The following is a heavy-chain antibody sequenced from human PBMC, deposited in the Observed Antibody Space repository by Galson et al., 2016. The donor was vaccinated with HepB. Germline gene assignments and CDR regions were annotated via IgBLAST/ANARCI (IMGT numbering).Heavy chain of an antibody. CDR1: GFSLSTRGMC. V-gene: IGHV2-70*11. J-gene: IGHJ6*02. Sequence: PALVKPTQTLTLTCTFSGFSLSTRGMCVSWVRQPPGKALEWLARIDWDGDKYYNGSLKTRLTISKDTFKNQVVLTVTNMDPVDTATYYCARSPWDYFYRDGMDVWGQGTTVTVSS. CDR3: ARSPWDYFYRDGMDV. D-gene: IGHD1-7*01. CDR2: IDWDGDK.